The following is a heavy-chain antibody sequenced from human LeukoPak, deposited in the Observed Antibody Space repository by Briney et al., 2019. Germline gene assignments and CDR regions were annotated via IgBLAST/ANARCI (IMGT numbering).Heavy chain of an antibody. J-gene: IGHJ6*02. CDR1: GFTFSSYS. D-gene: IGHD6-13*01. V-gene: IGHV3-21*01. CDR3: ARDGSSSSWEPTFYYYYGMDV. CDR2: ISSSSSYI. Sequence: GGSLRLSCAASGFTFSSYSMNWVRQAPGKGLEWVSSISSSSSYIYYADSVKGRFTISRDNAKNSLYLQMNSLRAEDTAVYYCARDGSSSSWEPTFYYYYGMDVWGQGTTVTVSS.